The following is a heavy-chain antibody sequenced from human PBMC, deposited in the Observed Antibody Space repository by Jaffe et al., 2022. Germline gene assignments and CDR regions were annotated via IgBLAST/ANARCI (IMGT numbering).Heavy chain of an antibody. Sequence: QVQLQESGPGLVKPSETLSLTCTVSGGSISSYYWSWIRQPPGKGLEWIGYIYYSGSTNYNPSLKSRVTISVDTSKNQFSLKLSSVTAADTAVYYCARSTPGEWELLRVGFDIWGQGTMVTVSS. D-gene: IGHD1-26*01. CDR1: GGSISSYY. CDR3: ARSTPGEWELLRVGFDI. V-gene: IGHV4-59*01. J-gene: IGHJ3*02. CDR2: IYYSGST.